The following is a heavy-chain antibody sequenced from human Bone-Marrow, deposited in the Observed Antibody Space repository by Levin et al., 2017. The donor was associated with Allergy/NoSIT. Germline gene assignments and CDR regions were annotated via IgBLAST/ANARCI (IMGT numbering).Heavy chain of an antibody. CDR3: ATPGEKGRSLGSY. D-gene: IGHD3-10*01. J-gene: IGHJ4*02. Sequence: TGGSLRLSCAASGFTFNNAWMTWVRQAPGKGLEWISRVKSKADGGTTDCAAAVKDRFIISRDDLKSTLYLQMNSLKTEDTAMYYCATPGEKGRSLGSYWGQGTLVTVSS. V-gene: IGHV3-15*01. CDR2: VKSKADGGTT. CDR1: GFTFNNAW.